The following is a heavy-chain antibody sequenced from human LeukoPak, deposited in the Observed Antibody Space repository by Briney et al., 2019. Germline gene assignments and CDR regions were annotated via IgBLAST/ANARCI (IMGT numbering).Heavy chain of an antibody. V-gene: IGHV3-23*01. D-gene: IGHD3-10*01. CDR1: GFTFSSYA. J-gene: IGHJ4*02. CDR3: AKGYGSGSYYIPH. CDR2: ISGSGGST. Sequence: GGSLRLSCAASGFTFSSYAMSWVRQAPGKGLEWVSAISGSGGSTHYADSVKGRFTISRDNSKNTLYLQMNTLRAEDTAVYYCAKGYGSGSYYIPHWGQGTLVTVSS.